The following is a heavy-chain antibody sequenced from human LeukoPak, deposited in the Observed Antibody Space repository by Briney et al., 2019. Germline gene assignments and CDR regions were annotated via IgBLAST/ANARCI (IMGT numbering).Heavy chain of an antibody. CDR2: INSDGSWT. J-gene: IGHJ4*02. V-gene: IGHV3-74*01. D-gene: IGHD2/OR15-2a*01. Sequence: GGSPRLSCAASGFTFSSYWMYWVRQVPGKGLVWVSHINSDGSWTSYADSVKGRFTISKDNAKNMVYLQMNSLRAEDTAVYYCVSFYETYWGRGTLVTVSS. CDR1: GFTFSSYW. CDR3: VSFYETY.